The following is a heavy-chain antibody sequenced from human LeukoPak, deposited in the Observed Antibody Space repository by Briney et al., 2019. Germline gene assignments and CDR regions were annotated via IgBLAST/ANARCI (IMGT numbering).Heavy chain of an antibody. CDR3: ARGIADPYSFDS. CDR2: IYSTGST. J-gene: IGHJ4*02. Sequence: KPSETLSLTCTVSGGSINFYYWSWLRQPAGKGLEWFGRIYSTGSTNYSPSLKSRVTMSVDKSKNQFSLNLSSVTAADTAVYYCARGIADPYSFDSWGQGTLVTVSS. V-gene: IGHV4-4*07. CDR1: GGSINFYY. D-gene: IGHD6-13*01.